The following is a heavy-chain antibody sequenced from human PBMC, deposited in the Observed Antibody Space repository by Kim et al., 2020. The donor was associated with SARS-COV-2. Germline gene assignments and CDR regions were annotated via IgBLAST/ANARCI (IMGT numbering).Heavy chain of an antibody. CDR3: APLEEIVVVPAAMGELDY. Sequence: GGSLRLSCAASGFTFSSYGMHWVRQAPGKGLEWVAVISYDGSNKYYADSVKGRFTISRDNSKNTLYLQMNSLRAEDTAVYYCAPLEEIVVVPAAMGELDYWGQGTLVTVSS. V-gene: IGHV3-30*03. J-gene: IGHJ4*02. D-gene: IGHD2-2*01. CDR1: GFTFSSYG. CDR2: ISYDGSNK.